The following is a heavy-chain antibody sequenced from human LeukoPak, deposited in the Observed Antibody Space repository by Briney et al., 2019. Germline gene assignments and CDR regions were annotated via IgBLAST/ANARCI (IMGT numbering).Heavy chain of an antibody. D-gene: IGHD4-17*01. CDR1: GYTFTGYY. V-gene: IGHV1-46*01. CDR3: ARDPSLAVTTGISDYYYMDV. CDR2: INPSGGST. Sequence: ASVKVSCKASGYTFTGYYMHWVRQAPGQGLEWMGIINPSGGSTSYAQKFQGRVTMTRDMSTSTVYMELSSLRSEDTAVYYCARDPSLAVTTGISDYYYMDVWGEGTTVTVSS. J-gene: IGHJ6*03.